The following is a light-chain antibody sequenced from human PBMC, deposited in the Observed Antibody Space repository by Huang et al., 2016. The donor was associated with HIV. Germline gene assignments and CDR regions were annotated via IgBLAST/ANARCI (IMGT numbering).Light chain of an antibody. J-gene: IGKJ2*01. CDR3: QQRNDWPPYT. CDR1: QIVTNF. V-gene: IGKV3-11*01. CDR2: EAS. Sequence: EVVLTQSPATLSLSPGERATLSCRASQIVTNFLAWYQQKPGPPPRLLIYEASTRATGSPPRFSGSGSGTDFTLTISSLEPEDVAVYYCQQRNDWPPYTFGQGTRLEIK.